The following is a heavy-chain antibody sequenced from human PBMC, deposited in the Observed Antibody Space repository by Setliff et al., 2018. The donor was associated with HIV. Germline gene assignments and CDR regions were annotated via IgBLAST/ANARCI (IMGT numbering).Heavy chain of an antibody. CDR1: GFMFEDYY. V-gene: IGHV3-11*03. D-gene: IGHD3-10*01. CDR3: ARILVDGRRGKNRITMIRGGGNWHFDV. CDR2: ISSSSTYT. Sequence: GGSLRLSCVDSGFMFEDYYMSWIRQAPGKGLEWVAYISSSSTYTNYADFVKGRFTISRDNMKKSLYLQMKSLRVEDTAIYYCARILVDGRRGKNRITMIRGGGNWHFDVWGRGTLVTVSS. J-gene: IGHJ2*01.